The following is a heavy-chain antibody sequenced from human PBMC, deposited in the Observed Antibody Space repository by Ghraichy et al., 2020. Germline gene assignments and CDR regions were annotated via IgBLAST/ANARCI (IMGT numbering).Heavy chain of an antibody. CDR2: ISYDGSNK. V-gene: IGHV3-30*04. Sequence: GGSLRLSCAASGFTFSTYSVHWVRQAPGKGLEWVAFISYDGSNKYYADSVKGRFTISRDNSKNTLYLQMNSLRPEDTAVYYCARLPFYYDTRGYYYWGQGTLVTVSS. J-gene: IGHJ4*02. CDR3: ARLPFYYDTRGYYY. D-gene: IGHD3-22*01. CDR1: GFTFSTYS.